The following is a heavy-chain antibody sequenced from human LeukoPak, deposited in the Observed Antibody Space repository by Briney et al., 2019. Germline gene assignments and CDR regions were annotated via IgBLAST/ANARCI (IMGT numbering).Heavy chain of an antibody. CDR3: ALSYYYGMDV. D-gene: IGHD3-16*02. J-gene: IGHJ6*02. CDR1: GGSFSGYY. Sequence: SETLSLTCAVYGGSFSGYYWSWIRQPPGKGLEWIGEINHNGSTNYNPSLKSRVTISVDTSKNQFSLKLSSVTAADTAVYYCALSYYYGMDVWGQGTTVTVSS. CDR2: INHNGST. V-gene: IGHV4-34*01.